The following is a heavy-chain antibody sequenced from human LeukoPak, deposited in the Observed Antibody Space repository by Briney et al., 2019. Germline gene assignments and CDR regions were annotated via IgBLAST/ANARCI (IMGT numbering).Heavy chain of an antibody. CDR1: GGSISSGSYY. V-gene: IGHV4-61*02. CDR3: ARDGYSSSFGYFDY. J-gene: IGHJ4*02. CDR2: IYTSGST. D-gene: IGHD6-6*01. Sequence: PSETLSLTCTVSGGSISSGSYYWSWIRQPAGKGLEWIGRIYTSGSTNYNPSLRSRVTISVDTSKNQFSLKLSSVTAADTAVYYCARDGYSSSFGYFDYWGQGTLVTVSS.